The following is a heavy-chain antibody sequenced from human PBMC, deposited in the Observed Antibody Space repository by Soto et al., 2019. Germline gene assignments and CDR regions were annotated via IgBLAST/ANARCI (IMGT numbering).Heavy chain of an antibody. Sequence: ASVKVSCKASGYTFTSYGISWVRQAPGQGLEWMGWISAYNGNTNYAQKLQGRVTMTTDTSTSTAYMELRSLRSDDTAVYYCARDHDSSSWYPNWFDPWGQGTLVTVSS. CDR3: ARDHDSSSWYPNWFDP. CDR1: GYTFTSYG. V-gene: IGHV1-18*04. J-gene: IGHJ5*02. D-gene: IGHD6-13*01. CDR2: ISAYNGNT.